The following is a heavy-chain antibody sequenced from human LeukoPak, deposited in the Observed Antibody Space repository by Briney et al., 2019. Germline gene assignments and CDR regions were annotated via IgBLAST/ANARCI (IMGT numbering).Heavy chain of an antibody. V-gene: IGHV4-4*07. J-gene: IGHJ6*03. Sequence: SETLSLTCTVSGGSISSYYWSWIRQPAGKGLEWIGRIYTSGSTNYNPSLKSRVTMSVDTSKNQFSLKLSSVTAADTAVYYCAREKSYYDSSGYYSYYYYYMDVWGKGTTVTISS. CDR2: IYTSGST. D-gene: IGHD3-22*01. CDR3: AREKSYYDSSGYYSYYYYYMDV. CDR1: GGSISSYY.